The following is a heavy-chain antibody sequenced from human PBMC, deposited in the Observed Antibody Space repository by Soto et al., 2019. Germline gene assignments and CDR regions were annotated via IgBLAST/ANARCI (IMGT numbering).Heavy chain of an antibody. Sequence: KASETLSLTCAVSGGSISSGGYSWSWIRQPPGKGLEWIGYIYHSGSTYYNPSLKSRVTISVDRSKNQFSLKLSSVTAADTAVYYCARARWTPTGIRGYCSGGSCLNWFDPWGQGTLVTVSS. J-gene: IGHJ5*02. V-gene: IGHV4-30-2*01. CDR2: IYHSGST. D-gene: IGHD2-15*01. CDR3: ARARWTPTGIRGYCSGGSCLNWFDP. CDR1: GGSISSGGYS.